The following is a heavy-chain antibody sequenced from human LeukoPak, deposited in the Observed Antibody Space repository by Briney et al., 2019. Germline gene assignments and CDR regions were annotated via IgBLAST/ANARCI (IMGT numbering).Heavy chain of an antibody. Sequence: GGSLRLSCAASGFTFSTYAMSWVRQAPGKGLEWVSAISGSGGSTYYADSVKGRFTISRDNSKNTLYLQMNSLGAEDTALYYCAKDVRGYNRPFDYWGQGTLVTVSS. CDR2: ISGSGGST. CDR3: AKDVRGYNRPFDY. J-gene: IGHJ4*02. V-gene: IGHV3-23*01. D-gene: IGHD3-10*02. CDR1: GFTFSTYA.